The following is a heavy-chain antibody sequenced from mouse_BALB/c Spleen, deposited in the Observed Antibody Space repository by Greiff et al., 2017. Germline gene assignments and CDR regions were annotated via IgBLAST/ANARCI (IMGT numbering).Heavy chain of an antibody. J-gene: IGHJ3*01. CDR2: IDPYDSET. CDR3: ARGGDYDLFAY. Sequence: QVQLQQSGPELVKPGASVKISCKTSGYTFTSYWMNWVKQRPEQGLEWIGRIDPYDSETHYNQKFKDKAILTVDKSSSTAYMQLSSLTSEDSAVYYCARGGDYDLFAYWGQGTLVTVSA. D-gene: IGHD2-4*01. V-gene: IGHV1S126*01. CDR1: GYTFTSYW.